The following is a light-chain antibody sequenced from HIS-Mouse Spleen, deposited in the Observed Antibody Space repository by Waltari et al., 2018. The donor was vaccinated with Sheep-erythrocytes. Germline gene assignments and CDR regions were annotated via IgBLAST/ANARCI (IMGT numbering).Light chain of an antibody. J-gene: IGLJ1*01. Sequence: QSALTQPRSVSGSPGKSVTISCPGPSSDVGGYNYAPWYQHHPGKAPKLMIYDVSKRPSGVPDRFSGSKSGNTASLTISGLQAEDEADYYCCSYAGSYNHVFATGTKVTVL. V-gene: IGLV2-11*01. CDR2: DVS. CDR1: SSDVGGYNY. CDR3: CSYAGSYNHV.